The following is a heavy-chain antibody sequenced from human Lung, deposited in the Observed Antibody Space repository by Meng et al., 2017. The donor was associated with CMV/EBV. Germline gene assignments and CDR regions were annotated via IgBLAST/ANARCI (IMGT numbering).Heavy chain of an antibody. CDR3: AREQNYGDFYYYYYGLDV. CDR1: GYTFTDYY. CDR2: INPISGDT. V-gene: IGHV1-2*02. Sequence: SVXVSXKASGYTFTDYYIHWVRQAPEQGLEWMGWINPISGDTNFAQKFPGTVTLTRDTSINTAYMELSGLKSDDTAVYYCAREQNYGDFYYYYYGLDVWGQGXTATVSS. D-gene: IGHD4-17*01. J-gene: IGHJ6*02.